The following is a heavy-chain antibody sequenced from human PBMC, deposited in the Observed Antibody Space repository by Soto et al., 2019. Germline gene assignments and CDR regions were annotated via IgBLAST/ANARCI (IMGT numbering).Heavy chain of an antibody. V-gene: IGHV4-61*01. CDR3: ARRHCSSTSCPFDY. CDR2: IYYSGST. D-gene: IGHD2-2*01. Sequence: SETLSLTCTVAGGSVSSGRYYWSWIRQPPGKGLEWIGYIYYSGSTNYNPSLKSRVTISVDTSKNQFSLKLSSVTAADTAVYYCARRHCSSTSCPFDYWGQGTLVTVSS. J-gene: IGHJ4*02. CDR1: GGSVSSGRYY.